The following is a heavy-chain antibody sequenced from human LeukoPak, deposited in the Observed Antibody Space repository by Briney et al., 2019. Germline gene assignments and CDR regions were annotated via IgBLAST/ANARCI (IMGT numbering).Heavy chain of an antibody. CDR3: AKGNYYDSSPYYFDY. CDR2: ISSLSGTI. CDR1: GFTFSSYS. V-gene: IGHV3-48*01. D-gene: IGHD3-22*01. J-gene: IGHJ4*02. Sequence: GGSLRLSCAASGFTFSSYSMNWVRQAPGKGLEWVSYISSLSGTINYADSVKGRFIISRDNAKNSMFLQMNSLRAEDTAVYYCAKGNYYDSSPYYFDYWGQGTLVTVSS.